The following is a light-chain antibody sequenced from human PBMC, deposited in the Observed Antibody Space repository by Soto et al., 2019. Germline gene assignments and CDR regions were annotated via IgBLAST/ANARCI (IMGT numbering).Light chain of an antibody. V-gene: IGKV1-5*01. Sequence: DIQMTQSPSTLSASVGDRVTITCRASQSSSRWWAWYQQKPGKAPKLLSYDASNLESGVPSRFSGSGSGTEFPLTISSLQPDDFANYYCQQYNSYPYPFGQGTKLEI. CDR2: DAS. J-gene: IGKJ2*01. CDR1: QSSSRW. CDR3: QQYNSYPYP.